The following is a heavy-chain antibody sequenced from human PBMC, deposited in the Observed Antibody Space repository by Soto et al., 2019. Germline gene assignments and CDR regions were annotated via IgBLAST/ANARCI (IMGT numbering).Heavy chain of an antibody. CDR3: ARSGVVVAATNNYYYYGMDV. D-gene: IGHD2-15*01. J-gene: IGHJ6*02. CDR2: IYSGGST. CDR1: GFTVSSNY. Sequence: GGSLRLSCAASGFTVSSNYMSWVRQAPGKGLEWVSVIYSGGSTYYAGSVKGRFTISRHNSKNTLYLQMNSLRAEDTAVYYCARSGVVVAATNNYYYYGMDVWGQGTTVTVSS. V-gene: IGHV3-53*04.